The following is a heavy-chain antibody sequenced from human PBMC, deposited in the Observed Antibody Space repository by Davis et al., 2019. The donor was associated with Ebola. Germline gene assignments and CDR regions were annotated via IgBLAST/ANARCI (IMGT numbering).Heavy chain of an antibody. CDR2: INHRGST. CDR3: PRVLSGYYYFYMDV. Sequence: MPSETLSLTCAVYGGSFSGYYWSWIRQPPGKGLEWIGEINHRGSTNYNPSLKSRVTISVDTSKIQFSLKLSSVTAADTAVYYCPRVLSGYYYFYMDVWGKGTTVTVSS. J-gene: IGHJ6*03. CDR1: GGSFSGYY. D-gene: IGHD6-25*01. V-gene: IGHV4-34*01.